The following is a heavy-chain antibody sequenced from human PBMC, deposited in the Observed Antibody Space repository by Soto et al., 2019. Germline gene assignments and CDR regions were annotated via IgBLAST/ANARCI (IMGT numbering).Heavy chain of an antibody. J-gene: IGHJ4*02. CDR1: GYIFTTFG. CDR2: IDPKNGNT. V-gene: IGHV1-18*01. Sequence: QVQLVQSGAEVKEPGASVKVSCKASGYIFTTFGISWVRQAPGQGLEWMGWIDPKNGNTKDAQKFRGRVTMTTDTSTSTAYMELRSLRSDDTAVYYCAKEYCDSSRCYLPDYWGQGALVTVSS. D-gene: IGHD2-2*01. CDR3: AKEYCDSSRCYLPDY.